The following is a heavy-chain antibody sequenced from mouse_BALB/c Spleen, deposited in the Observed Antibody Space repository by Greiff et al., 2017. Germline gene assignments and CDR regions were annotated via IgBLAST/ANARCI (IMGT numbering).Heavy chain of an antibody. D-gene: IGHD2-2*01. CDR1: GFTFSSYT. CDR3: ARGGYLDNWFAY. J-gene: IGHJ3*01. CDR2: ISNGGGST. V-gene: IGHV5-12-2*01. Sequence: EVKVVESGGGLVQPGGSLKLSCAASGFTFSSYTMSWVRQTPEKRLEWVAYISNGGGSTYYPDTVKGRFTISRDNAKNTLYLQMSSLKSEDTAMYYCARGGYLDNWFAYWGQGTLVTVSA.